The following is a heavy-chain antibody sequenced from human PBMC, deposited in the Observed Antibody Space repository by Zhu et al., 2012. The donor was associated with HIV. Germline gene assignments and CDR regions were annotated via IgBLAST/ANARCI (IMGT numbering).Heavy chain of an antibody. CDR2: IYYSGNT. Sequence: QVQLQESGPRLVKPSETLSLTCTVSGASVSSGNHYWSWIRQPPGKGLEWIGNIYYSGNTNYNISLKSRVIISVDVSKNQFSLNVKSVTAADTAEYYCARGRASSENHWYFDVWSPGTRVTVSS. CDR1: GASVSSGNHY. V-gene: IGHV4-61*01. D-gene: IGHD6-6*01. J-gene: IGHJ2*01. CDR3: ARGRASSENHWYFDV.